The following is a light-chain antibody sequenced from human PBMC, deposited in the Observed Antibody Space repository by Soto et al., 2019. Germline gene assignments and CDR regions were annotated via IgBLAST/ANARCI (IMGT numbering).Light chain of an antibody. Sequence: QPELTQSSSASASLGSSVKLTCTLSSGHSGYIIAWHQQQPGKAPRFLMKLEGSGSYNKGSGVPDRFSGSSSGADRYLTISNLQFEDEADYYCETWDINTRVFGGGTKLTVL. V-gene: IGLV4-60*02. CDR2: LEGSGSY. CDR1: SGHSGYI. CDR3: ETWDINTRV. J-gene: IGLJ3*02.